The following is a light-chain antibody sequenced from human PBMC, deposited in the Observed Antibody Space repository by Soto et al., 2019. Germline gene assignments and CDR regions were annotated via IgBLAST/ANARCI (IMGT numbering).Light chain of an antibody. CDR1: QSVSGN. V-gene: IGKV3-15*01. J-gene: IGKJ1*01. Sequence: EIVMTQSPATLSVSPGERATLSCRASQSVSGNLAWYQQKPGQVPRLLIYGASTRATGIPARFSGSGSGTEFSLTISSLQSEDFAVYYCQQYNNWPPLTFGQGTKVEIK. CDR3: QQYNNWPPLT. CDR2: GAS.